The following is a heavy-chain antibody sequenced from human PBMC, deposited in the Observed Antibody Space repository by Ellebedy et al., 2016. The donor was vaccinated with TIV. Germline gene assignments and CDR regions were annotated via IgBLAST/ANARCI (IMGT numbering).Heavy chain of an antibody. CDR2: INHSGST. CDR3: ARGLAHFVMVRG. D-gene: IGHD3-10*01. CDR1: GGSFSGYY. Sequence: SETLSLXXAVYGGSFSGYYWSWIRQPPGKGLEWIGEINHSGSTNYNPSLKSRVTISVDTSKNQFSLKLSSVTAADTAVYYCARGLAHFVMVRGWGQGTLVTVSS. J-gene: IGHJ4*02. V-gene: IGHV4-34*01.